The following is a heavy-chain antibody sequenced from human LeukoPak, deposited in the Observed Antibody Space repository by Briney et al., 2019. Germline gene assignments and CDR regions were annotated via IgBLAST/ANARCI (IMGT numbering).Heavy chain of an antibody. CDR2: ISAYNGHT. V-gene: IGHV1-18*01. D-gene: IGHD1-1*01. CDR1: GYTFTSYG. Sequence: ASVKVSCKASGYTFTSYGISWVRQAPGQGLEWMGWISAYNGHTNYAQKLQGRVTMTTDTSTSTAYMELRSLRSDDTAVYYCARGPPRLERRSYFDYWGQGTLVTVSS. CDR3: ARGPPRLERRSYFDY. J-gene: IGHJ4*02.